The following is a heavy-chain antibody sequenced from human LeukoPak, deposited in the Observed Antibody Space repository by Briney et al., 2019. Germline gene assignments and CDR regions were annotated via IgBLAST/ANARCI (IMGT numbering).Heavy chain of an antibody. CDR2: INTDGSST. J-gene: IGHJ4*02. CDR3: ARDTITEGLRGV. Sequence: GGSLRLSCAASGFTFSSYWMHWVRQAPGKGLVWVSRINTDGSSTSYADSVKGRFTISRDNAKNTLYLQMNSLRAEDTAVYYCARDTITEGLRGVWGQGTLVTVSS. V-gene: IGHV3-74*01. D-gene: IGHD3-10*01. CDR1: GFTFSSYW.